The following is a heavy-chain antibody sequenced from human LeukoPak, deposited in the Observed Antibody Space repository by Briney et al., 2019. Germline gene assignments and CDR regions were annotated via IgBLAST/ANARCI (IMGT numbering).Heavy chain of an antibody. CDR2: ISSSSSYI. Sequence: GGSLRLSCAASGFTFSSYSMTWVRQAPGKGLEWVSSISSSSSYIYYADSVKGRFTISRDNAKNSLYLRMNGLRAEDTAVYYCARDLVAAAASDAFDIWGQGTMVTVSS. CDR1: GFTFSSYS. V-gene: IGHV3-21*01. CDR3: ARDLVAAAASDAFDI. D-gene: IGHD6-13*01. J-gene: IGHJ3*02.